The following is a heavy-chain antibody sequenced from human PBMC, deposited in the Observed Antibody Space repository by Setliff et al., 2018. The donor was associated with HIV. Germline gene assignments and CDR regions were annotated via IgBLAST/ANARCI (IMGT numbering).Heavy chain of an antibody. V-gene: IGHV4-38-2*02. CDR3: ATYADRESNRFDP. J-gene: IGHJ5*02. CDR1: GYSISSGYY. CDR2: MYHSGTA. D-gene: IGHD3-10*01. Sequence: KPSETLSLTCTVSGYSISSGYYWGWIRQPPGKGLEWIGSMYHSGTAFHNPSLKSRVTISVDTSKNQFSLRLSSVTAADTAVYYCATYADRESNRFDPWGQGILVTVSS.